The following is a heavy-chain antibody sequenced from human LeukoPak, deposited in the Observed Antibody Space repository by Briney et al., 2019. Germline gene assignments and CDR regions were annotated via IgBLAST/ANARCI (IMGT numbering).Heavy chain of an antibody. Sequence: GGSLRLSCVASGFTFSDYYTSWIRQAPGKGLEWVSYISSSGNTIYYADSVKGRFTISRDNAKNSLYLQMSSLRAEDTAVYYCARTSGSYYSGFDYWGQGTLVTVSS. CDR1: GFTFSDYY. CDR2: ISSSGNTI. D-gene: IGHD1-26*01. CDR3: ARTSGSYYSGFDY. V-gene: IGHV3-11*01. J-gene: IGHJ4*02.